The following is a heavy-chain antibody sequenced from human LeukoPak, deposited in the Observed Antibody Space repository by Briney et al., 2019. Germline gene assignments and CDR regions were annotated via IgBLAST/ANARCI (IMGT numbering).Heavy chain of an antibody. CDR1: GYTFSRYG. CDR2: ISDSGST. CDR3: ARDERAAAAGSEYYFDY. V-gene: IGHV1-18*01. D-gene: IGHD6-13*01. J-gene: IGHJ4*02. Sequence: GASVKVSCRASGYTFSRYGISWVRQAPGQGLEWMGWISDSGSTNCAPKLQDRITLATDTSTSTAYMELRSLKSDDTAVYYCARDERAAAAGSEYYFDYWGQGTLVTVSS.